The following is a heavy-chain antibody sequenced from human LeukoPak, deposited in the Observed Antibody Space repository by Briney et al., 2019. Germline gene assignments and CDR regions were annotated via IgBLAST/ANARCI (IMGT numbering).Heavy chain of an antibody. CDR2: INPNSGGT. V-gene: IGHV1-2*04. J-gene: IGHJ5*02. D-gene: IGHD2-15*01. Sequence: ASVKVSCKASGYTFTGYYMHWVRQAPGQGLEWMGWINPNSGGTNYAQKFQGWVTMTRDTSISTAYMELSRLRSDDTAVYYCARSEYCSGGSCSYWFDPWGQGTLVTVSS. CDR3: ARSEYCSGGSCSYWFDP. CDR1: GYTFTGYY.